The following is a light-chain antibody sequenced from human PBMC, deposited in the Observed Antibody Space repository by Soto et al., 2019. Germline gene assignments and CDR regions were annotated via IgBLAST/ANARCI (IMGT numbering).Light chain of an antibody. CDR3: GSYAGSYTVGV. J-gene: IGLJ2*01. Sequence: QSALTQPRSVSGSPGQSVTISCTGTSSDVGGYNYVSWYQQHPGKAPKLMIYDVSKRPSGVPDRFSGSKSGNTASLTISGLQAEDEADYYCGSYAGSYTVGVFGGGTKLTVL. CDR2: DVS. V-gene: IGLV2-11*01. CDR1: SSDVGGYNY.